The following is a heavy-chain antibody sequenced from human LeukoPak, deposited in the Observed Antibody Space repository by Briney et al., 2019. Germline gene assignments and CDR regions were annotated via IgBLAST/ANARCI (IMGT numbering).Heavy chain of an antibody. D-gene: IGHD1-26*01. CDR1: GGSTSSSSYY. V-gene: IGHV4-39*01. CDR3: ARVARPVSVQSSHPSRPSAFDY. Sequence: PSETLSLTCTVSGGSTSSSSYYWGWIRQPPGKGLEWIGSIYYSGSTYYNPSLKSRVTISVDTSKNQFSLKLSSVTAADTAVYYCARVARPVSVQSSHPSRPSAFDYWGQGTLVTVSS. J-gene: IGHJ4*02. CDR2: IYYSGST.